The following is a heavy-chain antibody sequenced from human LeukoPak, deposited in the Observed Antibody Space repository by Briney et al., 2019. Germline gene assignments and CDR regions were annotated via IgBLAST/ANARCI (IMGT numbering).Heavy chain of an antibody. D-gene: IGHD3-10*01. J-gene: IGHJ4*02. CDR2: ISGSGGST. CDR3: AKGAGSGSYYGLFDY. Sequence: GGSLRLSCAASGFTFSSYAMSWVRQAPGKGLEWVSAISGSGGSTYYADSVKGRFTISRDNSKNTLYLQMNSMRAEDTAVYYCAKGAGSGSYYGLFDYWGQGTLVTVSS. V-gene: IGHV3-23*01. CDR1: GFTFSSYA.